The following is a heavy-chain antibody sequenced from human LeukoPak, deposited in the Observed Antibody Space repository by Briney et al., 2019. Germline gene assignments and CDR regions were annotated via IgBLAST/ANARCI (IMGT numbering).Heavy chain of an antibody. V-gene: IGHV4-34*01. D-gene: IGHD6-13*01. Sequence: SETLSLTCTVSGGSISSYYWSWIRQPPGKGLEWIGEINHSGSTNYNPSLKSRVTISVDTSKNQFSLKLSSVTAADTAVYYCARSGLYSSSWYRYAFDIWGQGTMVTVSS. CDR2: INHSGST. CDR3: ARSGLYSSSWYRYAFDI. CDR1: GGSISSYY. J-gene: IGHJ3*02.